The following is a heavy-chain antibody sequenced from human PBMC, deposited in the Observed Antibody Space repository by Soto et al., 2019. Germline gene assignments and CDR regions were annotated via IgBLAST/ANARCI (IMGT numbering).Heavy chain of an antibody. CDR2: ISYDGSNK. D-gene: IGHD4-17*01. Sequence: HPGGSLRLSCAASGFTFSSYGMHWVRQAPGKGLEWVAVISYDGSNKYYADSVKGRFTISRDNSKNTLYLQMNSLRAEDTAVYYCAHYGDYDYYYYYMDVWGKGTTVTVSS. V-gene: IGHV3-30*03. CDR1: GFTFSSYG. CDR3: AHYGDYDYYYYYMDV. J-gene: IGHJ6*03.